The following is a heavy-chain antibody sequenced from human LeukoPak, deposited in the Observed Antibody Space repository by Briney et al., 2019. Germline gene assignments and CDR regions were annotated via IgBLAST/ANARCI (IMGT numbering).Heavy chain of an antibody. CDR2: IKQDGSEK. CDR3: ARGEDYYGSAIDY. V-gene: IGHV3-7*01. Sequence: GGSLRLSCAASGFTFSNYWMGWVRQAPGKGLEWVANIKQDGSEKRYVDPVKGRFTISRDNAKNSLYLQMDSLRTEDTAVYYCARGEDYYGSAIDYWGQGTLVTVSS. CDR1: GFTFSNYW. D-gene: IGHD3-10*01. J-gene: IGHJ4*02.